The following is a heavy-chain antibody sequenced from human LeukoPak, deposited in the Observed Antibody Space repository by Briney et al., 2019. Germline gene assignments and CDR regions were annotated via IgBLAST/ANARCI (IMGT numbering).Heavy chain of an antibody. D-gene: IGHD4-17*01. Sequence: GGSLRLSCAVSGFTVSGNDMSWVRQAPGKGLEWVSLIYSGGTTYYADSVKGRFTISRDNSKNTLYLQMNSLRAEDTAVYYCAKLEQTTVNWFDPWGQGTLVTVSS. CDR2: IYSGGTT. CDR3: AKLEQTTVNWFDP. CDR1: GFTVSGND. V-gene: IGHV3-53*01. J-gene: IGHJ5*02.